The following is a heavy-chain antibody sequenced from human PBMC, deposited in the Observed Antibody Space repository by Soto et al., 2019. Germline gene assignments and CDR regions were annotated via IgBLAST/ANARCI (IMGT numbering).Heavy chain of an antibody. J-gene: IGHJ4*02. D-gene: IGHD3-16*01. CDR1: GFTFSDRY. CDR3: TIEGAYPGPDFDY. Sequence: SVGSLRLSCAASGFTFSDRYMDWVRQAPGKGLEWVGRTKNKANSYTTEYAASVKGRFTISRDYSRDSVYLQMNSLKTDDTAVYYCTIEGAYPGPDFDYWGQGTLVTVSS. V-gene: IGHV3-72*01. CDR2: TKNKANSYTT.